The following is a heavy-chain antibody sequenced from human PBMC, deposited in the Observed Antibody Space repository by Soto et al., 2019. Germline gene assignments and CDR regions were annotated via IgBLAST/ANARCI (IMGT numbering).Heavy chain of an antibody. CDR2: ISSSSSTI. Sequence: GGSLRLSCAASGFTFSSYSMNWVRQAPGKGLEWVSYISSSSSTIYYADSVKGRLTISRDNAKNSLYLQMNSLRAEDTAVYYCARDEGNWNMVYMDVWGQGTTVTVSS. J-gene: IGHJ6*03. V-gene: IGHV3-48*01. D-gene: IGHD1-20*01. CDR3: ARDEGNWNMVYMDV. CDR1: GFTFSSYS.